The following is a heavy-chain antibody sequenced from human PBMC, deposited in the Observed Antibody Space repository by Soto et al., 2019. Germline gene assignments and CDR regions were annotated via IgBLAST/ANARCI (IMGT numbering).Heavy chain of an antibody. V-gene: IGHV1-69*13. CDR3: ARDVEYSSSGRFDY. CDR2: IIPIFGTA. J-gene: IGHJ4*02. D-gene: IGHD6-6*01. Sequence: ASVKVSCKASGGTFSSYAISWVRQAPGQGLEWMGGIIPIFGTANYAQKFQGRVTITADESTSTAYMELSSLRSEDTAVYYCARDVEYSSSGRFDYWGQGTLVTVSS. CDR1: GGTFSSYA.